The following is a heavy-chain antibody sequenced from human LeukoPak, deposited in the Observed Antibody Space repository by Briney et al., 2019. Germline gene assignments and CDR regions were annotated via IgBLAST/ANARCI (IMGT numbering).Heavy chain of an antibody. D-gene: IGHD3-10*01. Sequence: SETLSLTCTVSGGSISSSSYYWGWIRQPPGKGLEWIGSIYYSGSTYYNPSLKSRVTISVDTSKNQFSLKLSSVTAADTAVYYCASQGAMVRGVIGYWGQGTLVSVSS. CDR3: ASQGAMVRGVIGY. V-gene: IGHV4-39*01. CDR1: GGSISSSSYY. J-gene: IGHJ4*02. CDR2: IYYSGST.